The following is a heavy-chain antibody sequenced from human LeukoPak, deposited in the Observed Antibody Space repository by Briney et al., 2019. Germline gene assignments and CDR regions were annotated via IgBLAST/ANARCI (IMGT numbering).Heavy chain of an antibody. Sequence: PGGSLRLSCAASGFIFSTYSMNWVRQAPGKGLEWVANIKQDGSEKYYMDSVKGRFTISRDNAKNSLYLQMNSLRAEDTAVYYCTRGDLVGVTGRAYQHWGQGTLATVSS. D-gene: IGHD1-26*01. CDR2: IKQDGSEK. CDR3: TRGDLVGVTGRAYQH. J-gene: IGHJ1*01. V-gene: IGHV3-7*01. CDR1: GFIFSTYS.